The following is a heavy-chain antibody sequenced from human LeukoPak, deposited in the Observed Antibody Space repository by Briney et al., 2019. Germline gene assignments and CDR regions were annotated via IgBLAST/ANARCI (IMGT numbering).Heavy chain of an antibody. J-gene: IGHJ4*02. CDR3: AKILSGTYSFDL. Sequence: GESLRLSCTASGSTFSTYPMTWVRQAPGQGLEWVSAISGNSVTIYYADSVKGRFTISRDNSKNTLYLQMYSLRAEDTAVYYCAKILSGTYSFDLWGQGTLVTVSS. D-gene: IGHD1-26*01. V-gene: IGHV3-23*01. CDR2: ISGNSVTI. CDR1: GSTFSTYP.